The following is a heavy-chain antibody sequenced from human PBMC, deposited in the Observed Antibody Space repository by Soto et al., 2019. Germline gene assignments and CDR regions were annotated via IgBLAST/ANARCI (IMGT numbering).Heavy chain of an antibody. CDR2: INPNSGGT. D-gene: IGHD6-6*01. J-gene: IGHJ4*02. Sequence: GASVKVSCKASGYTFTGYYIHWVRQAPGQGLEWMGWINPNSGGTDYAQRFQGRVTMTRDTSISAAYMELSRLRSDDTAVYYCARGTYSSSSYFDFWGQGTLVTVSS. V-gene: IGHV1-2*02. CDR3: ARGTYSSSSYFDF. CDR1: GYTFTGYY.